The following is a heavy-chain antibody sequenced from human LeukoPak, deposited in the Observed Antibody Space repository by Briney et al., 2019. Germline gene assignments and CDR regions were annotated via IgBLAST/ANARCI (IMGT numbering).Heavy chain of an antibody. Sequence: KPSETLSLTRTVSGGSISSSSYYWGWIRQPPGKGLEWIGSIYYSGSTYYNPSLKSRVTISVDTSKNQFSLKLSSVTAADTAVYYCARMDYGDYYYYGMDVWGQGTTVTVSS. J-gene: IGHJ6*02. CDR2: IYYSGST. CDR1: GGSISSSSYY. D-gene: IGHD4/OR15-4a*01. CDR3: ARMDYGDYYYYGMDV. V-gene: IGHV4-39*07.